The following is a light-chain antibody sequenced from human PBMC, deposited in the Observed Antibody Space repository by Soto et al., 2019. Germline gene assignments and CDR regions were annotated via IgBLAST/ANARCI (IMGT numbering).Light chain of an antibody. CDR2: KAS. CDR1: QSISSW. CDR3: KKYHSYSEA. Sequence: MQMTQSPSTRSAGVGCRFRRTPRASQSISSWLAWYQQKPGKAPKLLIYKASSLESGVPSRFIGSGSGREFTISVCSLETPDFPTYHCKKYHSYSEAFGPGTKVDIK. V-gene: IGKV1-5*03. J-gene: IGKJ1*01.